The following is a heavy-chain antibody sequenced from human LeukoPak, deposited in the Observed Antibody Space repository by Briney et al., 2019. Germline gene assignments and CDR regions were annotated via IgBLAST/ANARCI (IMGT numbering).Heavy chain of an antibody. CDR2: IYTSGST. CDR3: ARDGIFLDFWSASVIDV. CDR1: GGSISSYY. J-gene: IGHJ6*04. Sequence: SETLSLTCTVSGGSISSYYWSWIRQPAGKGLEWIGRIYTSGSTNYNPSLKSRVTMSVDTSKNQFSLKLSSVTAADTAVYYCARDGIFLDFWSASVIDVWGKGTTVTVSS. D-gene: IGHD3-3*01. V-gene: IGHV4-4*07.